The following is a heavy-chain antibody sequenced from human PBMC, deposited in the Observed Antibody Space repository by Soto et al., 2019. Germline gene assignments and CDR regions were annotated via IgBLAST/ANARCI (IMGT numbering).Heavy chain of an antibody. J-gene: IGHJ5*02. V-gene: IGHV3-30*18. CDR1: GFTFSSYG. Sequence: PVGSLRLSCAGSGFTFSSYGMQWVRQAPGKGLEWVAVISYDGSDKYYGDSVKGRFTISRDDSKNTLYLQMNSLRVEDTAIYYCAKTEGYDYVWGSSGLDPWGQGNLVTVSS. CDR2: ISYDGSDK. D-gene: IGHD3-16*01. CDR3: AKTEGYDYVWGSSGLDP.